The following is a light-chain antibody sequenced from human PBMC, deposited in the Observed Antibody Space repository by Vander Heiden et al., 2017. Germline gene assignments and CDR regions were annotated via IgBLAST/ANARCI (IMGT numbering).Light chain of an antibody. J-gene: IGKJ2*01. CDR1: QSISSW. V-gene: IGKV1-5*01. CDR2: DAS. CDR3: QQCNSYPMHT. Sequence: DIQMTQSPSTLSASVGDRVTITCRASQSISSWLAWYQQKPGKAPKLLIYDASSLESGVPSRFSGSGSGTEFTLTISSLQPDDFATYYCQQCNSYPMHTFGQGTKLEIK.